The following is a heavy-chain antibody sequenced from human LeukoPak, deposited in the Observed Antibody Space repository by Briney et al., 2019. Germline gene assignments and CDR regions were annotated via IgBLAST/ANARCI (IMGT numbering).Heavy chain of an antibody. CDR3: ATDMGYCSSTSCPRFDY. CDR1: GDTLTELS. D-gene: IGHD2-2*01. Sequence: ASVKGSCKVSGDTLTELSMHWVRQAPGKGLEWRGGFDPEDGETIYAQKFQGRVTMTEDTSTDTAYMELSSLRSEDTAVYYCATDMGYCSSTSCPRFDYWGQGTLVTVSS. J-gene: IGHJ4*02. V-gene: IGHV1-24*01. CDR2: FDPEDGET.